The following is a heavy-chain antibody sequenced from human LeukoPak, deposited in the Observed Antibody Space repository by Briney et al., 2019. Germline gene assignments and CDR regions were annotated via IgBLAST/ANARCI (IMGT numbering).Heavy chain of an antibody. D-gene: IGHD3-3*01. J-gene: IGHJ4*02. Sequence: PGGSLRLSCAASGFTLSSYAMSWVRQAPGKGLEWVSAISGSGGSTYYADSVKGRFTISRDNSKNTLYLQMNSLRAEDTAVYYRAKADYDFWSGYLYYFDYWGQGTLVTVSS. CDR3: AKADYDFWSGYLYYFDY. CDR2: ISGSGGST. CDR1: GFTLSSYA. V-gene: IGHV3-23*01.